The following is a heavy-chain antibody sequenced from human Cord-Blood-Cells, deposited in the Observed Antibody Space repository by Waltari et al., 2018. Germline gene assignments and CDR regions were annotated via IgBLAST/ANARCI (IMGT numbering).Heavy chain of an antibody. CDR3: AREGPGIAIFDY. Sequence: SSGGYYWSWIRQHPGKGLEWIGYIYYSGSTYYNPSLKSRVTISVDTSKNQFSLKLSSVTAADTAVYYCAREGPGIAIFDYWGQGTLVTVSS. J-gene: IGHJ4*02. V-gene: IGHV4-31*02. D-gene: IGHD3-10*01. CDR2: IYYSGST. CDR1: SSGGYY.